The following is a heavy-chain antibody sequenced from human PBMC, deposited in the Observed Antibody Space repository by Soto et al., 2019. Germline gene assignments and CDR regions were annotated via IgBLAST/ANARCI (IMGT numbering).Heavy chain of an antibody. CDR2: ISSASSTI. V-gene: IGHV3-48*02. Sequence: PGGSLRLSCAASGFRFDTYGMKWIRQAPGKGLEWISYISSASSTIYYADSVEGRFTISRDNAKNSLYLEMNSLRHEDTAVYFCARLIRPGNYFYYYGVDVWGQGTSVTVSS. CDR3: ARLIRPGNYFYYYGVDV. CDR1: GFRFDTYG. D-gene: IGHD6-6*01. J-gene: IGHJ6*02.